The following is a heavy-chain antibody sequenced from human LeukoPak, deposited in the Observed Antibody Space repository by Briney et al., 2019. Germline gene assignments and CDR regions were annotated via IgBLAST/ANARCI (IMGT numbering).Heavy chain of an antibody. CDR1: GFTFGDYA. CDR2: IRSKAYGWTT. Sequence: SGGSLRLSCTAPGFTFGDYAMSWVRQAPGKVLGRVGFIRSKAYGWTTEYAPSVNGRFTISRDDSKSIAYLQMNRLKTEDTAVYYCTRVAPVVRGVKGAYFDYWGQGTLVTVSS. J-gene: IGHJ4*02. V-gene: IGHV3-49*04. CDR3: TRVAPVVRGVKGAYFDY. D-gene: IGHD3-10*01.